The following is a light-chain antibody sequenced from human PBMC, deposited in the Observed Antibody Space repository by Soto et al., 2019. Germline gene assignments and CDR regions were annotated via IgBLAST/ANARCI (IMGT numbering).Light chain of an antibody. Sequence: DIQVTQSPSSLSASVGDRVTITCRASQNIRTYLNWYQQRPGKPPKLLIHTASTLQSGVPSRFSGSGSGTDFTLTISSLQSEDFATYYCQQTYSTLNSFGQGTKLEIK. CDR1: QNIRTY. V-gene: IGKV1-39*01. CDR3: QQTYSTLNS. CDR2: TAS. J-gene: IGKJ2*03.